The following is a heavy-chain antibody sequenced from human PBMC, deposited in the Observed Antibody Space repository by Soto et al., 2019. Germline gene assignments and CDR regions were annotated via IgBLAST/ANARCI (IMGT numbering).Heavy chain of an antibody. CDR2: IRSKANSYAT. Sequence: PGGSLRLSCAASGFTFSGSAMHWVRQASGKGLEWVGRIRSKANSYATAYAASVKGRFTISRDDSKNTAYLQMNSLKTEDTAVYYCTRPQYQLLDFPIWFDPWGQGTLVTVSS. CDR3: TRPQYQLLDFPIWFDP. J-gene: IGHJ5*02. D-gene: IGHD2-2*01. V-gene: IGHV3-73*01. CDR1: GFTFSGSA.